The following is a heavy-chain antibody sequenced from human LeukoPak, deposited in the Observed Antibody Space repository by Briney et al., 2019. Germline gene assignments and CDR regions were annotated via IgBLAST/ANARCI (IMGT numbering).Heavy chain of an antibody. CDR3: AKYMPDPYDSSGYYLDY. V-gene: IGHV3-23*01. Sequence: PGGSLRLSCAASGFTFSSYGMSWFRQAPGKGLEWLSAISGSGGSTYYADSVQGRFTISRDNSKNTLYLQMNSLRVEDTAVYYCAKYMPDPYDSSGYYLDYWGQGTLVTVSS. CDR2: ISGSGGST. D-gene: IGHD3-22*01. J-gene: IGHJ4*02. CDR1: GFTFSSYG.